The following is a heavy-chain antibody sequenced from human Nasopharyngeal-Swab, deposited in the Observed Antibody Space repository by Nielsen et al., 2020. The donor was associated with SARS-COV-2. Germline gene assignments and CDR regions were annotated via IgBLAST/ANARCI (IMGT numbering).Heavy chain of an antibody. CDR3: ARGVGVDDFWSGRFDY. D-gene: IGHD3-3*01. CDR2: IYSAGQT. Sequence: GGSLRLSCAASGFTVSGNFMTWVRQAPGKGLEWVSVIYSAGQTNYADSVKGRFTISRDNSKNTLYLQMNSLRAEDMAVYYCARGVGVDDFWSGRFDYWGQGTLVTVAS. J-gene: IGHJ4*02. V-gene: IGHV3-53*01. CDR1: GFTVSGNF.